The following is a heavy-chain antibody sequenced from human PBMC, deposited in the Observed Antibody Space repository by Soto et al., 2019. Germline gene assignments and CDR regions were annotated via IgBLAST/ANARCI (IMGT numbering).Heavy chain of an antibody. CDR3: ARRRIQLWSTQHYYYYGMDV. V-gene: IGHV4-39*01. J-gene: IGHJ6*02. CDR1: GGSISSSSYY. D-gene: IGHD5-18*01. Sequence: PSETLSLTCTVSGGSISSSSYYWGWIRQPPGKGLEWIGSIYYSGSTYYNPSLKSRVTISVDTSKNQFSLKLSSVTAADTAVYYCARRRIQLWSTQHYYYYGMDVWGQGTTVTVSS. CDR2: IYYSGST.